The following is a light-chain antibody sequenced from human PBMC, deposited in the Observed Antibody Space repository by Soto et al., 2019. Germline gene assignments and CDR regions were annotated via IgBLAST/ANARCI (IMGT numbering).Light chain of an antibody. Sequence: DIQMTQSPSAMSASVGDRVTITCRASQGINNNLAWFQQIPGKVPKRLIYAASTLESGVASRFSGSGSGTEFTLTISSLQPEDFATYYCLQHNTYPRTFGQGTRVAIK. V-gene: IGKV1-17*03. J-gene: IGKJ1*01. CDR1: QGINNN. CDR2: AAS. CDR3: LQHNTYPRT.